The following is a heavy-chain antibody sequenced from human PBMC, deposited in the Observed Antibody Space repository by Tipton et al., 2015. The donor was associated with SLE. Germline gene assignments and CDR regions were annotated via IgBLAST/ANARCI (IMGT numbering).Heavy chain of an antibody. D-gene: IGHD3-16*01. CDR3: ARDRGPNYHYYMDV. Sequence: TLSLTCTVSGGSISSYYWSWIRQPAGKGLEWIGSIYYSGSTYYNPSLKSRVTISVDTSKNQFSLKLSSVTAADTAVYYCARDRGPNYHYYMDVWGKGTTVTVSS. J-gene: IGHJ6*03. CDR2: IYYSGST. V-gene: IGHV4-59*12. CDR1: GGSISSYY.